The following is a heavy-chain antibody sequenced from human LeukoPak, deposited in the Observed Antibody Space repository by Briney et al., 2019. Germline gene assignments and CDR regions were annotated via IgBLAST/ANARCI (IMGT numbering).Heavy chain of an antibody. CDR1: GFTMSHYG. Sequence: PGGSLRLSCAASGFTMSHYGVSWVRQAPGKGLEWISSISSSSSYIYYADSVKGRFTISRDNAKNSLYLQMNSLRAEDTAVYYCATNYGSGSNWFDPWGQGTLVTVSS. V-gene: IGHV3-21*01. J-gene: IGHJ5*02. CDR3: ATNYGSGSNWFDP. D-gene: IGHD3-10*01. CDR2: ISSSSSYI.